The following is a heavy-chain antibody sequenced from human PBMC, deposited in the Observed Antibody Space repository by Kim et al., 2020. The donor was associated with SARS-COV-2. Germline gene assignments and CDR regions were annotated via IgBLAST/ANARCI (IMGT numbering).Heavy chain of an antibody. Sequence: TYSTPSLKSRVTISVDTSKNHFSLQLSSVTAADTAVYYCARPRYYYGMDVWGQGTTVTVSS. J-gene: IGHJ6*02. CDR3: ARPRYYYGMDV. CDR2: T. V-gene: IGHV4-39*01.